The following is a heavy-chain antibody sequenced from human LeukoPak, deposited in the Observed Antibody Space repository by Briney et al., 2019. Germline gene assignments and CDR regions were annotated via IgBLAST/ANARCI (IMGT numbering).Heavy chain of an antibody. CDR2: IYPGDSNN. J-gene: IGHJ4*02. CDR1: GSSFTSYW. V-gene: IGHV5-51*03. Sequence: GESLKTSCKASGSSFTSYWIGWVRQMPGKGLGWMRIIYPGDSNNSYNPYFQGEVTISAAKSITTAYLQWSSPKASDTAMYYCARGVYCYDSSGYCPYWGQGTLVTVSS. D-gene: IGHD3-22*01. CDR3: ARGVYCYDSSGYCPY.